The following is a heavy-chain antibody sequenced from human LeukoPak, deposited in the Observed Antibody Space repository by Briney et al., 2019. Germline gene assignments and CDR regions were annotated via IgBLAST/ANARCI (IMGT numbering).Heavy chain of an antibody. CDR2: IKQDGSEK. V-gene: IGHV3-7*01. J-gene: IGHJ4*02. CDR3: ARDNYDSSGQDY. D-gene: IGHD3-22*01. CDR1: GFTFSSYW. Sequence: PGGSLRLSCAASGFTFSSYWVSWVRQAPGKGLEWVANIKQDGSEKYYVDSVKGRFTISRDNAKNSLYLQMNSLRAEDTAVYYCARDNYDSSGQDYWGQGTLVTVSS.